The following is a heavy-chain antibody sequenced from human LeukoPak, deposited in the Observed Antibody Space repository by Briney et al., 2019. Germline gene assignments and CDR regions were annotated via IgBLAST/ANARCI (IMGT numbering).Heavy chain of an antibody. CDR1: GGTFSSYA. V-gene: IGHV1-69*05. CDR2: IIPMFGTA. Sequence: ASVKVSCKASGGTFSSYAISWVRQAPGQGLEWMGRIIPMFGTANYAQKFQGRVTITTDDSTSTAYMELSSLRSEDTAVYYCARDLTAHDYGDYLFDYWGQGTLVTVSS. J-gene: IGHJ4*02. CDR3: ARDLTAHDYGDYLFDY. D-gene: IGHD4-17*01.